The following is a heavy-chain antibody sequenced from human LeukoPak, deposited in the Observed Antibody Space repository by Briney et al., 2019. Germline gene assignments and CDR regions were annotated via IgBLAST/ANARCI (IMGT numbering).Heavy chain of an antibody. CDR2: IWYDGSNE. CDR3: ARALWPYYFDY. J-gene: IGHJ4*02. CDR1: VFTFSSYG. Sequence: PGGSLRLSCAPSVFTFSSYGMHWVRQAPGKGLEWVAIIWYDGSNEYYADSVKGRFTISRDNSKNTLYLQMNSLRAEDTAVYYCARALWPYYFDYWGQGTLVTVSS. D-gene: IGHD2-21*01. V-gene: IGHV3-33*01.